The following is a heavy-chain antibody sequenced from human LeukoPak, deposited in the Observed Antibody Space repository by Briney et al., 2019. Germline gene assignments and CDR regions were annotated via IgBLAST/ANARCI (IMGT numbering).Heavy chain of an antibody. Sequence: GGSLRLSCAVSGFTFSGFWMSWYRQAPGKGLEWVASINSDGSEGYYADVVKGRFTISRDNAKNSLYLQINSLRAEDTAVYYCARSSYSSSSSVWGQGTMVTVSS. J-gene: IGHJ3*01. CDR3: ARSSYSSSSSV. CDR2: INSDGSEG. D-gene: IGHD6-6*01. CDR1: GFTFSGFW. V-gene: IGHV3-7*03.